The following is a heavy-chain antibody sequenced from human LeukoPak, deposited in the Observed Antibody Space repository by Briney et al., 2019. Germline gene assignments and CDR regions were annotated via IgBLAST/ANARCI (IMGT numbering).Heavy chain of an antibody. V-gene: IGHV3-30-3*01. CDR1: GFTFSSYA. J-gene: IGHJ4*02. Sequence: GGSLRLSCAASGFTFSSYAMHWVRQAPGKGLEWVAVISYDGSNKYYADSVKGRFTISRDNSKNTLYLQMSSLRAEDTALYYCAKDGLLAPAGREYYFDYWGQGTLVTVSS. CDR2: ISYDGSNK. D-gene: IGHD6-13*01. CDR3: AKDGLLAPAGREYYFDY.